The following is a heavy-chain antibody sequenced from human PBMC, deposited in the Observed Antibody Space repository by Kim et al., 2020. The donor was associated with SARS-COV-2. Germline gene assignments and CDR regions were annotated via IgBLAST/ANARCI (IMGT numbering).Heavy chain of an antibody. CDR2: ISGSGGST. J-gene: IGHJ6*03. CDR1: GFTFSSYA. D-gene: IGHD2-15*01. Sequence: GGSLRLSCAASGFTFSSYAMSWVRQAPGKGLEWVSAISGSGGSTYYADSVKGRFTISRDNSKNTLYLQMNSLRAEDTAVYYCAKSVVPGYYYYMDVWGKGTTVTVSS. V-gene: IGHV3-23*01. CDR3: AKSVVPGYYYYMDV.